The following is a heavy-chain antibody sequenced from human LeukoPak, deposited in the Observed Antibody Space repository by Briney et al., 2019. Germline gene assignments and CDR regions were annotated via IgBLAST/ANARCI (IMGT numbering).Heavy chain of an antibody. Sequence: ASVKVSCKASVGTFSSYALNWVRQAPGQGLEWMGWINPNSGGTNYAQKFQGRVTMTRDTSISTAYMELSRLRSDDTAVYYCARDLVGGYYPWGQGTLVTVSS. J-gene: IGHJ5*02. CDR1: VGTFSSYA. CDR3: ARDLVGGYYP. CDR2: INPNSGGT. D-gene: IGHD3-10*01. V-gene: IGHV1-2*02.